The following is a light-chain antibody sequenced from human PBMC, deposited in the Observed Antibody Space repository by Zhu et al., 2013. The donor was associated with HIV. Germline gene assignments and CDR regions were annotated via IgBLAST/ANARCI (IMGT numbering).Light chain of an antibody. J-gene: IGKJ5*01. CDR1: QGIRSN. CDR2: AAS. CDR3: QQAHSFPIT. V-gene: IGKV1-9*01. Sequence: IQLTQSPSSLSASIGDRVTITCRASQGIRSNLAWYQQKLGEAPKLLIYAASTLETGVPSRFSGSGSGTDFTLTISSLQPEDFATYYCQQAHSFPITFGQGTRLDIK.